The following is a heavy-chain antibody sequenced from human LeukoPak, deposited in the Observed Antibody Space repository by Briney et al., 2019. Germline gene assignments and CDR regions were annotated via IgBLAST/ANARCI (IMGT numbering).Heavy chain of an antibody. Sequence: ASVTVSCKASGYTFTAYHFHWVRLAPGQGLEWMGWINLNSGATRYAQKFQDRVTMTRDTSITTAYMELSRLRSDDTAVYYCARDETAATGIAMDVWGQGTTVTVSS. V-gene: IGHV1-2*02. CDR2: INLNSGAT. D-gene: IGHD6-13*01. CDR1: GYTFTAYH. J-gene: IGHJ6*02. CDR3: ARDETAATGIAMDV.